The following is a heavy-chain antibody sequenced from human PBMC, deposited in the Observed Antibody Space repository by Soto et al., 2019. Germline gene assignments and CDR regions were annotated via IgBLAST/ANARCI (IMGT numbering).Heavy chain of an antibody. CDR1: GFTFSSYA. J-gene: IGHJ4*02. Sequence: GGSLRLSCAASGFTFSSYAMNWVRQAPGKGLEWVSGISGSGESTYYADSMKGRFTISRDNSKNTLHLQMNSLRAEDTAVYYCAKVIRGIITGEFDYWGQGTLVTVSS. CDR3: AKVIRGIITGEFDY. D-gene: IGHD3-10*01. CDR2: ISGSGEST. V-gene: IGHV3-23*01.